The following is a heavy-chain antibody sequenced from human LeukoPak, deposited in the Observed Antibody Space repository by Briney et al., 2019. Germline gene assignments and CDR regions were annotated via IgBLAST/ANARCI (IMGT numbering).Heavy chain of an antibody. V-gene: IGHV3-23*01. D-gene: IGHD6-13*01. CDR3: ASSRYSSSWGSFDY. J-gene: IGHJ4*02. CDR2: VTGGGDST. Sequence: GGSLRLSCAASGFTFSNYAMNWVRQAPGKGLEWISAVTGGGDSTYYADSVKGRFTISRDNSKNTLYLQMNSLRAEDTAVYYCASSRYSSSWGSFDYWGQGTLVTVSS. CDR1: GFTFSNYA.